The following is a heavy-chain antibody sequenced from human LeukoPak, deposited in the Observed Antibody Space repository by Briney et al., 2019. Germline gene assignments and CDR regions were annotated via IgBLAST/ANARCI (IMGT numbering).Heavy chain of an antibody. CDR2: VSDSGDRK. V-gene: IGHV3-48*03. J-gene: IGHJ4*02. CDR1: GFTFSNYE. Sequence: GGSLRLSCVASGFTFSNYEMNWVRQAPGKGLEWVSYVSDSGDRKHYAESVSGRFTISRDNSKSTLYLQMSSLRAEDTAMYYCARRDDYSAYDCWGQGTLVTVSS. D-gene: IGHD5-24*01. CDR3: ARRDDYSAYDC.